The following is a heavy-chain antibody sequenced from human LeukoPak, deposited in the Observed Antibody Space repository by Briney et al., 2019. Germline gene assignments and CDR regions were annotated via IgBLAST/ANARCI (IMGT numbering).Heavy chain of an antibody. CDR1: GFTFSSYA. CDR3: ATDSGSYFKARSPKDY. CDR2: ISGSGGST. Sequence: GGSLRLSCAASGFTFSSYAMSWVRQAPGKGLEWVSAISGSGGSTYYADSVKGRFTISRGNSKNTLYLQMNSLRAEDTAVYYCATDSGSYFKARSPKDYWGQGTLVTVSS. J-gene: IGHJ4*02. D-gene: IGHD1-26*01. V-gene: IGHV3-23*01.